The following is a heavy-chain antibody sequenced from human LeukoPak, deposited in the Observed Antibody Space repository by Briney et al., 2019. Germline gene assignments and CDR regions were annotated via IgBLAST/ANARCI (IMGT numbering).Heavy chain of an antibody. CDR1: GDSIRNYF. J-gene: IGHJ2*01. V-gene: IGHV4-59*01. D-gene: IGHD2-21*02. CDR3: ARALAYCAGDCSPLPRYWYFDL. CDR2: IYYSGST. Sequence: SETLSLTCTVSGDSIRNYFWTWIRQSPGKGLEWLGYIYYSGSTNYNPSLTSRGTISVDTSKNQFSLRLRSVTAADTAVYYCARALAYCAGDCSPLPRYWYFDLWGRGTLVTVSS.